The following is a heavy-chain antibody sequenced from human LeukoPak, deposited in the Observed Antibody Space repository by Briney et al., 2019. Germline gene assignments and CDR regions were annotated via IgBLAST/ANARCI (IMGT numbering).Heavy chain of an antibody. CDR3: AKLLLD. J-gene: IGHJ4*02. V-gene: IGHV3-23*01. Sequence: PGGSLRLSCAASGFTLSSSAMSWVRQAPGKGLEWVSVMTEGGATYYADSVRGRFTISRDNSKNMLYLQMNSLRAEDTAVYYCAKLLLDWGQGALVIVPS. CDR1: GFTLSSSA. D-gene: IGHD3-22*01. CDR2: MTEGGAT.